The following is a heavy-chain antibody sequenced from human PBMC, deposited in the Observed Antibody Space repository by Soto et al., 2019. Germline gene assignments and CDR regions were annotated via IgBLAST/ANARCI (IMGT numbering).Heavy chain of an antibody. J-gene: IGHJ6*02. CDR2: INGGTGQT. Sequence: ASVKVSCKASGYSFTTHAMHWVRQAPGQSLEWMGWINGGTGQTKHSQRFQGRVNITRDTSASTAYMELSSLRSEDTAVYYCARGKGMEENYYYGLDIWGQGTTVTVSS. D-gene: IGHD1-1*01. CDR3: ARGKGMEENYYYGLDI. CDR1: GYSFTTHA. V-gene: IGHV1-3*01.